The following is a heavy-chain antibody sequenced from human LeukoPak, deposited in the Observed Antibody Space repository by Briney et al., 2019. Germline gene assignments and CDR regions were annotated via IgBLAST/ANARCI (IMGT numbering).Heavy chain of an antibody. CDR2: ISGSGGST. CDR1: GFTFSSYA. D-gene: IGHD4-23*01. V-gene: IGHV3-23*01. CDR3: ARDGGNPLFDY. J-gene: IGHJ4*02. Sequence: GGSLRLSCAASGFTFSSYAMSWVRQAPGKGLEWVSAISGSGGSTYYADSVKGRFTISRDNAKNSLYLQMNSLRAEDTAVYYCARDGGNPLFDYWGQGTLVTVSS.